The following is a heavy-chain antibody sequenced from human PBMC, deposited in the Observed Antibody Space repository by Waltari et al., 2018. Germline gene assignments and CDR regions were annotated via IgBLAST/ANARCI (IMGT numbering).Heavy chain of an antibody. V-gene: IGHV4-59*01. CDR2: IYYSGST. D-gene: IGHD1-7*01. J-gene: IGHJ4*02. CDR1: GGSISSYY. Sequence: QVQLQESGPGLVKPSETLSLTCTVSGGSISSYYWPCIRQPPGKGLEWIGYIYYSGSTNYNPSLKSRVTISVDTSKNQFSLKLSSVTAADTAVYYCARARGYNWNCELFDYWGQGTLVTVSS. CDR3: ARARGYNWNCELFDY.